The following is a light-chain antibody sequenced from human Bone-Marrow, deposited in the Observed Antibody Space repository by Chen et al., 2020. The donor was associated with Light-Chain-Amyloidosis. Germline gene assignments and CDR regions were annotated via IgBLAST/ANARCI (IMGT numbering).Light chain of an antibody. CDR1: QNVRNY. CDR2: DAS. CDR3: QQRGTWPTT. J-gene: IGKJ2*01. Sequence: EIVLTQSPVALSLSPGDRASLSCRASQNVRNYLAWYQQKRGLPPRLLIYDASTRATGVPARFSGSGSGADFTLTISSLEPEDFAVYYCQQRGTWPTTFGQGIKLEV. V-gene: IGKV3-11*01.